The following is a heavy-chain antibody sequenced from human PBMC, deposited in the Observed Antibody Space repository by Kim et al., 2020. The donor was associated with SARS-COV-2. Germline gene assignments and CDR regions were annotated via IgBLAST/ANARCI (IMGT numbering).Heavy chain of an antibody. CDR3: AKLLEMSPDYDYGWGSYRLTGDYYDDMDV. V-gene: IGHV3-23*01. D-gene: IGHD3-16*02. J-gene: IGHJ6*02. CDR2: ISGSGGST. Sequence: GGSLRLSCAASGFTFSSYAMSWVRQAPGKGLEWVSSISGSGGSTYYADSVKGRFTISRDNSKNTLYLQMNSLRAEDTAVYYCAKLLEMSPDYDYGWGSYRLTGDYYDDMDVWGQETTLTVSS. CDR1: GFTFSSYA.